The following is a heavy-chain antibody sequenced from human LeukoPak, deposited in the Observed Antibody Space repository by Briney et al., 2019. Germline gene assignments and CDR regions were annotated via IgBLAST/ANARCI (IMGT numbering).Heavy chain of an antibody. CDR3: AVLSDGAYCGGDCFYLDS. V-gene: IGHV1-69*04. D-gene: IGHD2-21*02. CDR1: GGTFSSHA. Sequence: SVKVSCKASGGTFSSHAMNWVRQAAGQGLEWMGGVIPILDITDYAQKFQGRLTITADKSTGTGYMELSSLRSEDSAVYYCAVLSDGAYCGGDCFYLDSWGQGTLVAVSS. CDR2: VIPILDIT. J-gene: IGHJ5*01.